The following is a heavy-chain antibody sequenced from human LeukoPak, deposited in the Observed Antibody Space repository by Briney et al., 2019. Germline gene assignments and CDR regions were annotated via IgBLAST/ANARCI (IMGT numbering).Heavy chain of an antibody. D-gene: IGHD3-22*01. V-gene: IGHV3-74*01. J-gene: IGHJ4*02. Sequence: PGGSLRLSCAASGFTFSSYWIHWVRQAPGKGLVWVSRINSDGSSTSYADSVKGRFTISRDNAKNTVYLQMNSLRAEDTAVYYCARSLGSSGYQDYWGQGTLVTVSS. CDR2: INSDGSST. CDR1: GFTFSSYW. CDR3: ARSLGSSGYQDY.